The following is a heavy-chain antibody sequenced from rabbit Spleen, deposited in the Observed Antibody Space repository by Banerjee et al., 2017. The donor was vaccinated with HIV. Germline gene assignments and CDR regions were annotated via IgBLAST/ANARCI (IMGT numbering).Heavy chain of an antibody. CDR2: IYADSSGST. J-gene: IGHJ4*01. D-gene: IGHD2-1*01. V-gene: IGHV1S40*01. Sequence: QSLEESGGDLVKPGASLTLTCSASGFSFSGSYYMCWVRQAPGKGLECIACIYADSSGSTYYASWAKGRFTISKTSSTTVTLQMTTLTAADTATYFCARGSATMTMVIIGYYLSLRGPGTLVTVS. CDR1: GFSFSGSYY. CDR3: ARGSATMTMVIIGYYLSL.